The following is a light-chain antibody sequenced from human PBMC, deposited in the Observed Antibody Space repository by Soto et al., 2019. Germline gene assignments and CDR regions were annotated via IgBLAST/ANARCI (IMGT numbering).Light chain of an antibody. CDR1: SSDVGSYNR. CDR2: EVS. Sequence: QSALTRPPCVSGSPVQSVAISCTGTSSDVGSYNRVSWYQQPPGAAPKLMIYEVSNRPSGVPDRFSGSKSGNTASLTISGLQAEDEADYYCNSYTGSSTYVFGTGTRSPS. CDR3: NSYTGSSTYV. J-gene: IGLJ1*01. V-gene: IGLV2-18*02.